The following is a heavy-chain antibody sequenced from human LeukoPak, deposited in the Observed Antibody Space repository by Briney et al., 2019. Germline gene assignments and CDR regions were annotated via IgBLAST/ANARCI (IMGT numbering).Heavy chain of an antibody. CDR3: ARDHIRLSAFGN. Sequence: SGTLSLTCTVSGGSVSSHYWSWIRQPPGKGLEWIGYSDYSGGTNYNPSLKSRVTISVDTSKNQFSLNRTSVTAADTAVYYCARDHIRLSAFGNWGRGALVTVSS. J-gene: IGHJ4*02. V-gene: IGHV4-59*02. CDR1: GGSVSSHY. CDR2: SDYSGGT. D-gene: IGHD2-21*01.